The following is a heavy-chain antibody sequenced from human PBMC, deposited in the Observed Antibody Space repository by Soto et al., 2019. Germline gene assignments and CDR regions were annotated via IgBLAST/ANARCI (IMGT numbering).Heavy chain of an antibody. CDR1: GGAFSSYA. CDR3: ARGDTVASFDY. CDR2: IIPIFGTA. J-gene: IGHJ4*02. Sequence: SVKVSCKASGGAFSSYAISWVRRAPGQGLEWMGGIIPIFGTANYAQKFQGRVTITADKSTSTAYMELSSLRSEDTAVYYCARGDTVASFDYWGQGTLVTVSS. V-gene: IGHV1-69*06. D-gene: IGHD4-17*01.